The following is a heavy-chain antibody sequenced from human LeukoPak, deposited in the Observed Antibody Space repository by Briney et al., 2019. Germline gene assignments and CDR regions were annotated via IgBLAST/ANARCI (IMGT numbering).Heavy chain of an antibody. CDR2: ISYDGSNK. D-gene: IGHD3-22*01. CDR1: GFTFSSYG. CDR3: AKSRDYYDSSGYYYPYYYYGMDV. Sequence: GRSLRLSCAASGFTFSSYGMHWVRQAPGKGLEWVAVISYDGSNKYYADSVKGRFTISRDNSKNTLYLQMNSLRAEDTAVYYCAKSRDYYDSSGYYYPYYYYGMDVWGQGTTVTVSS. J-gene: IGHJ6*02. V-gene: IGHV3-30*18.